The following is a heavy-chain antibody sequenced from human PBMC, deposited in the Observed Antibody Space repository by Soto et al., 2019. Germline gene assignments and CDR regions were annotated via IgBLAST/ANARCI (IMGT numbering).Heavy chain of an antibody. J-gene: IGHJ4*02. CDR3: ARDVGYNWNLIDY. D-gene: IGHD1-20*01. Sequence: ASVKVSCKASGYTFTSYAIHWVRQAPGQRLEWMGWVNAGNGNTKYSQKLQGRDTITRDTSASTAYMELSSLRSEDTAVYYCARDVGYNWNLIDYWGQGTLVTVSS. V-gene: IGHV1-3*01. CDR2: VNAGNGNT. CDR1: GYTFTSYA.